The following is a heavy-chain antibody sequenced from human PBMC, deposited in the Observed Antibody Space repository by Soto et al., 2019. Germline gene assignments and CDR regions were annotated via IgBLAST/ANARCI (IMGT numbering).Heavy chain of an antibody. Sequence: PSETLSLTCAVYGGSFSGYYWSWIRQPPGKGLEWIGEINHSGSTNYNPSPKSRVTIAVDTSKNQFSLKLSAVTAADTAVYYCARVRMVRGVTIQYYYYYYGMDVWGQGTTVTVSS. CDR1: GGSFSGYY. J-gene: IGHJ6*02. CDR3: ARVRMVRGVTIQYYYYYYGMDV. CDR2: INHSGST. V-gene: IGHV4-34*01. D-gene: IGHD3-10*01.